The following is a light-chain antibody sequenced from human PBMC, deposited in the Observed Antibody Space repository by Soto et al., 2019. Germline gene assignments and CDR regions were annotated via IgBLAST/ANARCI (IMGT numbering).Light chain of an antibody. Sequence: IVLTQSPGTLSLSQGERATLSCRTSQTVSSNYLAWYQQKPGQAPRLLIYDASSRATGIPDRFSGSGSGTDFTLTISSLEPEDFAVYYCQQRSNWPQVTFGGGTKVDIK. CDR3: QQRSNWPQVT. J-gene: IGKJ4*01. CDR1: QTVSSNY. CDR2: DAS. V-gene: IGKV3D-20*02.